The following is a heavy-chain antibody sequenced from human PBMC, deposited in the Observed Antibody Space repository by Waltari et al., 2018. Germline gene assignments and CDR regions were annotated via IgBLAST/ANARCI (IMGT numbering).Heavy chain of an antibody. V-gene: IGHV4-39*07. CDR1: GGSISSSNYY. D-gene: IGHD3-22*01. J-gene: IGHJ4*02. CDR2: IYYSGST. CDR3: ARWYRGSKYYYDSSANTKSRYFDY. Sequence: QLQLQESGPGLVKPSETLSLTCTVSGGSISSSNYYWGWIRQPPGKGLEWIGRIYYSGSTYYNPSLKSRVTISVDTAKNLFSLKLSSVTAADTAVYYCARWYRGSKYYYDSSANTKSRYFDYWGQGTLVTVSS.